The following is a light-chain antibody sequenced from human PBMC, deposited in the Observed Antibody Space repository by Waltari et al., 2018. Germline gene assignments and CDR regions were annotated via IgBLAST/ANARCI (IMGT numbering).Light chain of an antibody. CDR3: SSYTGIRSVI. CDR2: EVN. V-gene: IGLV2-8*01. J-gene: IGLJ2*01. Sequence: QSALTQPPSASGSPGQSVTISCSGSSRDVGSYIHVSWYQQHPGKAPRLIIYEVNKRPSGLPARFSCSNSGNTASLTVSGLQSEDEAVYFCSSYTGIRSVIFGGGTHLSVL. CDR1: SRDVGSYIH.